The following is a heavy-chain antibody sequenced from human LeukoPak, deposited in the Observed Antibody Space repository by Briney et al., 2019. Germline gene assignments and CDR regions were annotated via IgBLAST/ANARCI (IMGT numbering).Heavy chain of an antibody. CDR2: MNPNSGNT. J-gene: IGHJ4*02. Sequence: ASVKVSCKASGYTFTSYDISWVRQATGHGLEWMGWMNPNSGNTDYAQKFQGRVTMTIKTSISTAYMELTSLRSEDTAVYYCARGTGPDYWGQGTLVTVSS. V-gene: IGHV1-8*01. CDR1: GYTFTSYD. D-gene: IGHD1-14*01. CDR3: ARGTGPDY.